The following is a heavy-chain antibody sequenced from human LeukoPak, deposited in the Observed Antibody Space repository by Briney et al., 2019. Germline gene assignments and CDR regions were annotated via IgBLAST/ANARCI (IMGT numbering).Heavy chain of an antibody. J-gene: IGHJ4*02. CDR3: AREVGGGATNYFDY. CDR2: IYSADSA. Sequence: GGSLRLSCAASGFTVSRNYMSWVRQAPGKGLEWVSVIYSADSAYYADSVRGRFTISRDNSENTLYLQMNSLRADDTAVYYCAREVGGGATNYFDYWGQGTRVTVSS. CDR1: GFTVSRNY. V-gene: IGHV3-53*01. D-gene: IGHD1-26*01.